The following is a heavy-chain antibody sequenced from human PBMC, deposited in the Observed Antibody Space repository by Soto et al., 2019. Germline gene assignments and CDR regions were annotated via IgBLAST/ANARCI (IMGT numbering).Heavy chain of an antibody. CDR1: GFTFSSYP. D-gene: IGHD1-7*01. V-gene: IGHV3-30-3*01. J-gene: IGHJ4*02. Sequence: PGGSLRLSCEASGFTFSSYPMHWVRQAPGKGLEWVTVISYDGGNQYYADSVKGRFTISRDNSKDTLYLQMHSLRSDDTAVYFCARGPITRTSFIDHWGQGTLVTV. CDR3: ARGPITRTSFIDH. CDR2: ISYDGGNQ.